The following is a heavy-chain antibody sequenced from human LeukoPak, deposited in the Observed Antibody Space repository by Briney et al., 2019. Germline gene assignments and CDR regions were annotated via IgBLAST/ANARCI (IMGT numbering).Heavy chain of an antibody. V-gene: IGHV3-48*03. CDR2: ISSSSSTI. CDR3: ATSTGYSSSWQTPNAY. CDR1: GFTFSSYE. Sequence: GGSLRLSCAASGFTFSSYEMNWVRQAPGKGLEWVSYISSSSSTIYYADSVKGRFTISRDNAKNSLYLQMSSLRAEDTAVYYCATSTGYSSSWQTPNAYWGQGTLVTVSS. D-gene: IGHD6-13*01. J-gene: IGHJ4*02.